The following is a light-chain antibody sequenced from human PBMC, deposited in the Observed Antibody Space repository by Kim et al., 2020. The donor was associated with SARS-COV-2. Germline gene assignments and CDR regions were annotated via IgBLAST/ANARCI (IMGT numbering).Light chain of an antibody. Sequence: AWGQTVRITCQEDSLRSYYASWYQQNPGRAPLLVIYDKSNRPSGIPDRFSGSSSGNTASLTITGAQAEDEADYYCNSRESGVNHVVFGGGTQLTVL. CDR2: DKS. CDR3: NSRESGVNHVV. V-gene: IGLV3-19*01. J-gene: IGLJ7*01. CDR1: SLRSYY.